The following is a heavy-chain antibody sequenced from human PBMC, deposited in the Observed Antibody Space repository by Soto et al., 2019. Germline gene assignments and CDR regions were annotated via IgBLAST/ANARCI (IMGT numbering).Heavy chain of an antibody. CDR1: GGSISSGGSS. V-gene: IGHV4-30-2*01. CDR3: ARAGDSSGPVALGY. J-gene: IGHJ4*02. Sequence: QLQLQESGSGLVKPSQTLSLTCAVSGGSISSGGSSWSWIRQPPGKGLEWIGYIYHGGSTYYNPSLEGRVTISVDRSKNQFSRKLSSVTAADTAVYYCARAGDSSGPVALGYWGQGTLVTVSS. D-gene: IGHD6-19*01. CDR2: IYHGGST.